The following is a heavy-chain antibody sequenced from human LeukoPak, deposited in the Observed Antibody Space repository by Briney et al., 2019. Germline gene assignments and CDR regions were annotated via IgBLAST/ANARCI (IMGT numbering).Heavy chain of an antibody. J-gene: IGHJ6*03. V-gene: IGHV4-30-2*01. D-gene: IGHD2-2*02. CDR3: ARYCSSTSCYTSRGYYYYYMDV. CDR1: GGSISSGGYY. CDR2: IYHSGST. Sequence: SQTLSLTCTVSGGSISSGGYYWSWIRQPPGKGLEWIGYIYHSGSTYYNPSLKSRVTISVDRSKNQFSLKLSSVTAADTAVYYCARYCSSTSCYTSRGYYYYYMDVWGKGTTVTISS.